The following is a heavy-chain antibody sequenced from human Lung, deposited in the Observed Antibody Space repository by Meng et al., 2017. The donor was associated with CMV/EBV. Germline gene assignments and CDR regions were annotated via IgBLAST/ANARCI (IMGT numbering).Heavy chain of an antibody. D-gene: IGHD4/OR15-4a*01. Sequence: SETLSLTCAVSGTSISTSNWWSWVRQPPGKGLEWIGEVYHSGYTNYNPSLKSRVTMSVDRSKNQFSLKLSSVTAADTAVYYCARVTEYGGNCFDSWGQGTLVXVSS. CDR3: ARVTEYGGNCFDS. CDR2: VYHSGYT. V-gene: IGHV4-4*02. CDR1: GTSISTSNW. J-gene: IGHJ4*02.